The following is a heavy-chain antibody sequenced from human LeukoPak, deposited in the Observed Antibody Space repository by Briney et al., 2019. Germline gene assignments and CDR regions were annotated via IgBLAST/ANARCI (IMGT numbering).Heavy chain of an antibody. V-gene: IGHV4-34*01. CDR3: ARGRYGGNSDYFDY. J-gene: IGHJ4*02. Sequence: PSETLSLTCAVYDGSFSGYYWSWIRQPPGKGLEWIGEINHSGSTNYNPSLKSRVTISVDTSKNQFSLKLSSVTAADTAVYYCARGRYGGNSDYFDYWGQGTLVTVSS. CDR1: DGSFSGYY. D-gene: IGHD4-23*01. CDR2: INHSGST.